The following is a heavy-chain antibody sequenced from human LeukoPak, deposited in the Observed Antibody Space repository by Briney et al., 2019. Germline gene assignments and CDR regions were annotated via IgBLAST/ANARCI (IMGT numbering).Heavy chain of an antibody. D-gene: IGHD6-19*01. CDR2: IRDGGDNS. J-gene: IGHJ4*02. V-gene: IGHV3-23*01. Sequence: PGGSLRLSCAASGFTFPSNTMSWVRQAPGKGLECVSFIRDGGDNSYYADSVKGRFTISRDNSKNMLYLQMNSLRADDTAIYYCAKGSGSASARLHFWGQGTLVTVSS. CDR3: AKGSGSASARLHF. CDR1: GFTFPSNT.